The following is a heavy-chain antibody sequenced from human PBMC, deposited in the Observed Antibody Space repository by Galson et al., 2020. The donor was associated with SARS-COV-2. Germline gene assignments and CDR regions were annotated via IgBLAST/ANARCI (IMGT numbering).Heavy chain of an antibody. CDR3: ATYGSWRFDF. V-gene: IGHV3-21*01. Sequence: NSGESMRLSCAASGFTFSDYIMYWVRQAPGNGLEWVSSIRGNNRYIFYADSVRGRFTIPRDNSEKSVSLQMNSLRAEDTAVYYCATYGSWRFDFWGQGTLVAVSA. CDR2: IRGNNRYI. J-gene: IGHJ4*02. D-gene: IGHD3-10*01. CDR1: GFTFSDYI.